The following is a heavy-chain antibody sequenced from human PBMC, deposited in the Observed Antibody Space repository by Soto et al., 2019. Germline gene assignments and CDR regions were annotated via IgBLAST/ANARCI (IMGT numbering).Heavy chain of an antibody. CDR1: GGTFSSYT. J-gene: IGHJ6*03. CDR3: ARDGPYSNRHYYYYYMDV. V-gene: IGHV1-69*04. Sequence: ASVKVSCKASGGTFSSYTISWVRQAPGQGLEWMGRIIPILGIANYAQKFQGRGTITADKSTSTAYMELSSLRSEDTAVYYCARDGPYSNRHYYYYYMDVWGKGTTVTVSS. D-gene: IGHD4-4*01. CDR2: IIPILGIA.